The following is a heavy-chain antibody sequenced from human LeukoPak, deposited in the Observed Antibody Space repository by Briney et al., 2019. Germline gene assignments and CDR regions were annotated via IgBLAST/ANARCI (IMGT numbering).Heavy chain of an antibody. J-gene: IGHJ4*02. Sequence: SETLSLTRAVYGGSFSGYYWSWIRQPPGKGLEWIGEINHSGSTNYNPSLKSRVTISVDTSKNQFSLKLSSVTAADTAVYYCARATDAEDIVVVPAANFDYWGQGTLVTVSS. CDR2: INHSGST. V-gene: IGHV4-34*01. CDR1: GGSFSGYY. D-gene: IGHD2-2*01. CDR3: ARATDAEDIVVVPAANFDY.